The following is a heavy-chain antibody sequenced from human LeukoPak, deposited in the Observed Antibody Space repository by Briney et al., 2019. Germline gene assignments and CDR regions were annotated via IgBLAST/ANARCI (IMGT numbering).Heavy chain of an antibody. CDR2: ISGGVGST. Sequence: GGSLRLSCAASGFTLITYAMSWVRQTPGKGLEWVSRISGGVGSTYYADSVKGRFTISRDNFQNTLYLQMGSLRAEDTAIYYCAKDGGYFFDSWGQGTLVTVSS. CDR3: AKDGGYFFDS. V-gene: IGHV3-23*01. CDR1: GFTLITYA. J-gene: IGHJ4*02.